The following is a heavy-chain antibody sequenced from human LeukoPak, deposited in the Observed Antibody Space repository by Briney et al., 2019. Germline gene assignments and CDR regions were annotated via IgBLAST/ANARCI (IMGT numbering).Heavy chain of an antibody. V-gene: IGHV1-8*01. CDR2: MNLNSGNT. D-gene: IGHD4-17*01. CDR1: GYTFTSYD. Sequence: GASVKVSCKASGYTFTSYDINWVRQATGQGLEWMGWMNLNSGNTGYAQKFQGRVTMTRNTSISTAYMELSSLRSEDTAVYYCARGRSWSTVTTLGYWGQGTLVTVSS. J-gene: IGHJ4*02. CDR3: ARGRSWSTVTTLGY.